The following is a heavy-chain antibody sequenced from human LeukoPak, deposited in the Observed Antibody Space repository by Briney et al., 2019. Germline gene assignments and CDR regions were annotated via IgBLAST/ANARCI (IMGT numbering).Heavy chain of an antibody. CDR2: INGYGSST. D-gene: IGHD5-18*01. J-gene: IGHJ4*02. CDR1: GFTFISYW. V-gene: IGHV3-74*01. Sequence: GGSLRLSCAASGFTFISYWMHWVRQAPGKGLVWVSRINGYGSSTDFADSWKGRFTISRDNAKNTLYLQMNSLRAEDTAVYYCARDAPGNTALDYWGQGTLVTVSS. CDR3: ARDAPGNTALDY.